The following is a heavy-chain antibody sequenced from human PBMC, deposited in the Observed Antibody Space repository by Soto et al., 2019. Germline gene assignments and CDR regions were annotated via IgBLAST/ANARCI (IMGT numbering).Heavy chain of an antibody. CDR1: NGSISGFY. CDR2: IHYSGRT. Sequence: SETLSLTCSVSNGSISGFYWTWIRQPPGKILEWIGYIHYSGRTDYNPSLTSRATMSVDTSKNQFSLNLKSITAADTAVYYCVRVGVGIGNHFDSWGRGTLVTV. V-gene: IGHV4-59*12. J-gene: IGHJ4*02. CDR3: VRVGVGIGNHFDS. D-gene: IGHD1-26*01.